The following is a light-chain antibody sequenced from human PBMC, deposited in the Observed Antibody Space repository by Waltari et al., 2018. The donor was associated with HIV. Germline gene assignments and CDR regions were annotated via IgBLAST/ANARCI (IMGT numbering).Light chain of an antibody. J-gene: IGLJ2*01. CDR1: RSNIGAGYD. CDR3: QSYDSSLSGFVV. V-gene: IGLV1-40*01. Sequence: QSVLTQPPSVSGAPGQTVTISCTGRRSNIGAGYDIYWYQHIPGTAPKLLIYDNTKRPSGVPERFSGSKSGTSVSLAITGLQAEDEADYYCQSYDSSLSGFVVFGGGTKLTVL. CDR2: DNT.